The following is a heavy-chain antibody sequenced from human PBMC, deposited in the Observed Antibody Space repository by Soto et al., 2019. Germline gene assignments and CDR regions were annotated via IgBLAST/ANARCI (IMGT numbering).Heavy chain of an antibody. D-gene: IGHD4-4*01. CDR2: IIPLIGTA. J-gene: IGHJ6*02. CDR1: GGTFSTYG. Sequence: QVQLVQSGAEVRKPGSSVTVSCKASGGTFSTYGITWVRQAPGQGLEWMGNIIPLIGTANYAQRFRGRVTITADESTTTAYMDLTSRRSEDTAVYYCARVVMTTVTASFYYGLDVWGQGTTVTVSS. CDR3: ARVVMTTVTASFYYGLDV. V-gene: IGHV1-69*18.